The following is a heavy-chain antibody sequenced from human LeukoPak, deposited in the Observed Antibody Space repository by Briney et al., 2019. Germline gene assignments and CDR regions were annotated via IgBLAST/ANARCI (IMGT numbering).Heavy chain of an antibody. CDR1: GGSISSYY. Sequence: PSETLSLTCTVSGGSISSYYWSWIRQPAGKGLGWIGRIYTSGSTNYNASLKRRVSMSVATSKNQFPPKLSAVTAADTAVFYCARGNSGSYREFDYWGQGTLVTVSS. V-gene: IGHV4-4*07. CDR2: IYTSGST. CDR3: ARGNSGSYREFDY. D-gene: IGHD1-26*01. J-gene: IGHJ4*02.